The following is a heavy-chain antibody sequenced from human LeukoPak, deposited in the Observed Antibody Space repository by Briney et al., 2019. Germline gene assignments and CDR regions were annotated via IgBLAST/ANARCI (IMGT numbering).Heavy chain of an antibody. CDR3: VRAVPADILGAFDI. Sequence: QPGGSLRLSCAASGFTFSDYYMSWIRQAPGKGLEWVSYISSSGSPIYYADSVKGRFTISRDNAKNSLYLQMNSLRAEDTAVYYCVRAVPADILGAFDIWGQGTMVTVSS. CDR2: ISSSGSPI. J-gene: IGHJ3*02. V-gene: IGHV3-11*04. CDR1: GFTFSDYY. D-gene: IGHD2-2*02.